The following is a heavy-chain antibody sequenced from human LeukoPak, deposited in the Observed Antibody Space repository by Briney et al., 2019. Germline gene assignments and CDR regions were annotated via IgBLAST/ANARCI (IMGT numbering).Heavy chain of an antibody. Sequence: GRSLRLSCAASGFTFSSYGMHWVRQAPGKGLEWVAVISYDGSNKYYADSVKGRFTISRDNSKNTLYLQMNSLRAEDTALYYCAKDTDSSGYYFDYWGQGTLVTVS. J-gene: IGHJ4*02. CDR1: GFTFSSYG. V-gene: IGHV3-30*18. CDR2: ISYDGSNK. CDR3: AKDTDSSGYYFDY. D-gene: IGHD3-22*01.